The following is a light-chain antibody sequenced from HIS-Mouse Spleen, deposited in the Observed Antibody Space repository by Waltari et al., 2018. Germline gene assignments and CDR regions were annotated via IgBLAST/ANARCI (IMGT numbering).Light chain of an antibody. CDR3: QQYNSYSWT. J-gene: IGKJ1*01. Sequence: DIQMTQSPSTLSASVGDSVTITCRASQSISSWLAWYQQKPVKAPKLLIYKASSLESGVPSRFSGSGSGTEFTLTISSLQPDDFATYYCQQYNSYSWTFGQGTKVEIK. V-gene: IGKV1-5*03. CDR1: QSISSW. CDR2: KAS.